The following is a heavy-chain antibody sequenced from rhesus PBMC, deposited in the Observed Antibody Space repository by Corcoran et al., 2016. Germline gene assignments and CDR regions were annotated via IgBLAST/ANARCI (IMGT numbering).Heavy chain of an antibody. J-gene: IGHJ4*01. V-gene: IGHV4-147*01. D-gene: IGHD1-1*01. CDR2: IYGSSGSN. Sequence: QVQLQESGPGLVKSSETLSLTCAVSGYSISSNYWSWSRQPPGKGPEWIGFIYGSSGSNYNNPSLKSRVTISPDTSKNQFSLKLSSVTAADTAVYYCAREKRTAGTDFFYWGQGVLVTVSS. CDR1: GYSISSNY. CDR3: AREKRTAGTDFFY.